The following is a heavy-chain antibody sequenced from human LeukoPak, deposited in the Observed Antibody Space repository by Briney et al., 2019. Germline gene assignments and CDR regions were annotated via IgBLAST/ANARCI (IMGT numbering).Heavy chain of an antibody. D-gene: IGHD6-6*01. J-gene: IGHJ5*02. CDR3: ARDVGRGYSSSSDWFDP. CDR2: IYTSGST. CDR1: GGSLSSGSYY. Sequence: SETLSLTCAVSGGSLSSGSYYWSWIRQPAGKGLEWIGRIYTSGSTNYNPSLKSRVTISVDTSKNQSSLKLSSVTAADTAVYYCARDVGRGYSSSSDWFDPWGQGTLVTVSS. V-gene: IGHV4-61*02.